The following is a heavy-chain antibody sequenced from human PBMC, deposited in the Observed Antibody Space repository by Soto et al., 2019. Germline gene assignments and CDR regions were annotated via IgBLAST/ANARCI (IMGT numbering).Heavy chain of an antibody. CDR3: ARESRFLEWLSLNWFDP. CDR2: ISSSSSTI. J-gene: IGHJ5*02. Sequence: PGGSLRLSCAASGFTFSSYSMNWFRQAPGKGLEWVSYISSSSSTIYYADSVKGRFTISRDNAKNSLYLQMNSLRDEDTAVYYCARESRFLEWLSLNWFDPWGQGTLVTVSS. D-gene: IGHD3-3*01. V-gene: IGHV3-48*02. CDR1: GFTFSSYS.